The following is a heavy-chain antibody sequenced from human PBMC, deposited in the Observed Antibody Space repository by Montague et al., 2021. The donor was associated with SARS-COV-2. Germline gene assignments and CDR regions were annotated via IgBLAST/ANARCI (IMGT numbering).Heavy chain of an antibody. CDR2: ISWNSGSI. CDR1: GFTFGDYA. Sequence: SLRLSCAASGFTFGDYAMHWVRQAPGKGLEWVSGISWNSGSIGXXXSXXGRFPISRDNAKNSLYLQMNSLGAEDTALYYCAKDITMVRGAVLDNWGQGTLVTVSS. V-gene: IGHV3-9*01. D-gene: IGHD3-10*01. J-gene: IGHJ4*02. CDR3: AKDITMVRGAVLDN.